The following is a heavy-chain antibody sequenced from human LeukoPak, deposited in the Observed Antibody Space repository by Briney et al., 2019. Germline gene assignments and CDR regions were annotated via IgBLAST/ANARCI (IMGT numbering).Heavy chain of an antibody. J-gene: IGHJ3*02. CDR2: IYYSGST. CDR1: GGYISSSSYY. CDR3: ARGLPRANDAFDI. Sequence: SETLSLTCTVSGGYISSSSYYWGWIRQPPGKGLEWIGSIYYSGSTYYNPSLKSRVTISVDTSKNQFSLKLSSVTAADTAVYYCARGLPRANDAFDIWGQGTMVTVSS. V-gene: IGHV4-39*01.